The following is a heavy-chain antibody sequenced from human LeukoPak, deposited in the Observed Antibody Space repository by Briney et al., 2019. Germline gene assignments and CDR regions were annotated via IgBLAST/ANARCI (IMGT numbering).Heavy chain of an antibody. J-gene: IGHJ4*02. D-gene: IGHD7-27*01. CDR2: INPTGGST. Sequence: ASVKVSCKASGYTFPSYFMHWVRQAPGQGLEWMGIINPTGGSTTYAQKFQGRVTMTRDTSTSTVYMELSSLRSDDTAVYYCASSRNWGNYFGYWGQGTLVTVSS. CDR1: GYTFPSYF. CDR3: ASSRNWGNYFGY. V-gene: IGHV1-46*01.